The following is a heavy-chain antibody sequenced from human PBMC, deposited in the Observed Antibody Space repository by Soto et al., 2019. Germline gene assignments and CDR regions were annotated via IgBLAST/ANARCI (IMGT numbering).Heavy chain of an antibody. CDR1: GFTFSSYA. CDR3: ATSYSFGDSGSDFDY. D-gene: IGHD1-26*01. CDR2: ISGSGGST. J-gene: IGHJ4*02. Sequence: GGSLRLSCAASGFTFSSYAMSWVRQAPGKGLEWVSAISGSGGSTYYADSVKGRFTISRDNSKNTLYLQMNSLRAEDTAVYYCATSYSFGDSGSDFDYWGQGTLVTVSS. V-gene: IGHV3-23*01.